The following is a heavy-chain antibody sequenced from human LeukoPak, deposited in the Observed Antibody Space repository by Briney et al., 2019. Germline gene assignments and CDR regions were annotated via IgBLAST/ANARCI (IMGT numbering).Heavy chain of an antibody. CDR2: IYYSEST. J-gene: IGHJ4*02. CDR3: ARVDSGSYPIDY. D-gene: IGHD1-26*01. CDR1: GGSISSGDYY. Sequence: SQTLPLTCTVSGGSISSGDYYWSWIRQHPGKGLEWIGYIYYSESTHYNPSLKSRITISVDTSKNQFSLKLSSVTAADTALYYCARVDSGSYPIDYWGQGTLVTVSS. V-gene: IGHV4-31*03.